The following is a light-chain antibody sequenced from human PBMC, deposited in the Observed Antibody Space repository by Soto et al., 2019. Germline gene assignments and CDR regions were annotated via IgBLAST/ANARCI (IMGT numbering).Light chain of an antibody. CDR3: QQYGSSRLT. J-gene: IGKJ4*01. CDR1: QSVSSSY. Sequence: EIVWTQSPGTLSFSPGERATLSCRASQSVSSSYLAWYQQKPVQAPRLLIYGASSRATGIPDRFSGSGSGADFTLTISRLEPEDFAVYYCQQYGSSRLTFGGGTKVEIK. V-gene: IGKV3-20*01. CDR2: GAS.